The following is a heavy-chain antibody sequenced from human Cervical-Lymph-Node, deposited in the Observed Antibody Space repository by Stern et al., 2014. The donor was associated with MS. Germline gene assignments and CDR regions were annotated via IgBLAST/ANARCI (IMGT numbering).Heavy chain of an antibody. D-gene: IGHD3-22*01. Sequence: QLVESGPEVKKPGTSVKVSCKASGFTFTSSAVQWVRQARGQRLELIGWLVVGSGNTNYAQKFQERVTITRDMSTSTAYMELSSLRSEDTAVYYCAAERDYYDSSGDDAFDIWGQGTMVTVSS. J-gene: IGHJ3*02. CDR3: AAERDYYDSSGDDAFDI. CDR2: LVVGSGNT. V-gene: IGHV1-58*01. CDR1: GFTFTSSA.